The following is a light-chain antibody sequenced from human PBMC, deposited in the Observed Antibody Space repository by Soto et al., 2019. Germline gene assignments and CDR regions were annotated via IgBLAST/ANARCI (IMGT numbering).Light chain of an antibody. Sequence: QSALTQPPSASGTPGQRVTISCSGSSSNIGSNYVYWYQQLPGTAPKLLIYRNNQRPSGVPDRCSGSKSGTSASLAISGLRSEDEADYYCAAWDDSLSGVVFGGGTKLTVL. CDR1: SSNIGSNY. CDR2: RNN. J-gene: IGLJ3*02. V-gene: IGLV1-47*01. CDR3: AAWDDSLSGVV.